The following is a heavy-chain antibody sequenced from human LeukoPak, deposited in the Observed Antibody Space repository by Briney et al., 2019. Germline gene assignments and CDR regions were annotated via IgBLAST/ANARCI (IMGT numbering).Heavy chain of an antibody. V-gene: IGHV3-23*01. D-gene: IGHD3-10*01. CDR3: ARGKAGDDTNWFSDL. CDR2: ISSSGGGT. J-gene: IGHJ2*01. Sequence: PGGSLRLSCAASGFAFSSNAMTWVRQAPGKGLEWVSAISSSGGGTYYSDSVKGRFTISRDNSKNTLYLQMNSLRAEDTAVYYCARGKAGDDTNWFSDLWGRGTLVTVSS. CDR1: GFAFSSNA.